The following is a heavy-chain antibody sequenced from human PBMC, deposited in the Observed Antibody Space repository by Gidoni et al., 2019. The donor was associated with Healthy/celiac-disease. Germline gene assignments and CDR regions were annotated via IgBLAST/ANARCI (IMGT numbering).Heavy chain of an antibody. CDR1: GYTFTSYY. CDR3: ARAELYYYDSSGYYYNH. J-gene: IGHJ5*02. D-gene: IGHD3-22*01. CDR2: INPSGGST. V-gene: IGHV1-46*01. Sequence: QVQLVQSGAEVKKPGASVKVSCKASGYTFTSYYMPWVRQAPGQGLEWMGIINPSGGSTSYAQKFQGRVTMTRDTSTSTVYMELSSLRSEDTAVYYCARAELYYYDSSGYYYNHWGQGTLVTVSS.